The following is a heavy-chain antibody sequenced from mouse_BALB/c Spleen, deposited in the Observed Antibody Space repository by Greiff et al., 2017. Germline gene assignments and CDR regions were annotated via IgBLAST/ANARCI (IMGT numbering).Heavy chain of an antibody. V-gene: IGHV5-17*02. J-gene: IGHJ3*01. Sequence: EVQLVESGGGLVQPGGSRKLSCAASGFTFSSFGMHWVRQAPEKGLEWVAYISSGSSTIYYADTVKGRFTISRDNPKNTLFLQMTSLRSEDTAMYYCARWGLRPGFAYWGQGTLVTVSA. CDR2: ISSGSSTI. CDR1: GFTFSSFG. CDR3: ARWGLRPGFAY. D-gene: IGHD2-4*01.